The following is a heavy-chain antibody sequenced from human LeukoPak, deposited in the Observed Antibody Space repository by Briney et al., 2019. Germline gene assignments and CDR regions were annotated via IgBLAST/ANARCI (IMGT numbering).Heavy chain of an antibody. Sequence: GGSLRLSCAASGFTFSSYAMSWVRQAPGKGLEWVSTINPSGANTYYADSVKGRFTISRDNSKNTLYLQMSSLRAEDTAVYYCVKPHGTIGLPYFQHWGQGTLVTVSS. D-gene: IGHD1-14*01. J-gene: IGHJ1*01. V-gene: IGHV3-23*01. CDR3: VKPHGTIGLPYFQH. CDR2: INPSGANT. CDR1: GFTFSSYA.